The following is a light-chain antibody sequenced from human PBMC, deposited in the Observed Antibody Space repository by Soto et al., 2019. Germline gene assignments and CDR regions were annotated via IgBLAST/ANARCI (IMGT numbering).Light chain of an antibody. CDR1: QSVRSNY. J-gene: IGKJ1*01. V-gene: IGKV3-20*01. CDR2: DAS. Sequence: EIVLTQSPGTLSLSPGERATLSCRASQSVRSNYLAWYQQRPGQAPRLLIYDASNRATGVPDRFSGSGSGTDFTFTISRLEPEDFAVYYCHQYGGSPGTLGQGTKVEIK. CDR3: HQYGGSPGT.